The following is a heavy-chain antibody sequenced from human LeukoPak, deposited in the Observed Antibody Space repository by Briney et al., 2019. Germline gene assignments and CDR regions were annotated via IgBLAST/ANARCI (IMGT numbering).Heavy chain of an antibody. J-gene: IGHJ4*02. CDR3: AREQWLPTGGFDY. D-gene: IGHD6-19*01. V-gene: IGHV3-33*01. Sequence: GGSLRLSCAASGFTFSSYGMHWVRQAPGKGMEWVAVIWYDGSNKYYADSVKGRFTISRDNSKNTLYLQMNSLRAEDTAVYYCAREQWLPTGGFDYWGQGTLVTVSS. CDR1: GFTFSSYG. CDR2: IWYDGSNK.